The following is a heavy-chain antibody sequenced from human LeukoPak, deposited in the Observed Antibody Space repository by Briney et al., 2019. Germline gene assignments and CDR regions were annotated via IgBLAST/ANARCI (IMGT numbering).Heavy chain of an antibody. CDR2: ISWNSGSI. CDR3: AKGGSEDTAMGLFDY. D-gene: IGHD5-18*01. J-gene: IGHJ4*02. CDR1: GFTFDDYA. Sequence: GGSLRLSCAASGFTFDDYAMHWVRQAPGKGLEWVSGISWNSGSIGYADSVKGRFTISRDNAKNSLYLQMNSLRAEDTALYYCAKGGSEDTAMGLFDYWGQGTLVNVSS. V-gene: IGHV3-9*01.